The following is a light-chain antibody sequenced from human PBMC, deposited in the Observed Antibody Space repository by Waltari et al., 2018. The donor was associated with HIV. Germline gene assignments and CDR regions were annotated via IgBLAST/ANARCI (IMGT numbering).Light chain of an antibody. J-gene: IGKJ5*01. CDR1: QMVRSSY. CDR3: QQYGSSPPIT. Sequence: EIVLTQSPGTLSLSPGARATLSTRASQMVRSSYLAWYRQKPGQAPRRLIYGASSRATGSPDRFSGSGSGTDFTLTISRLEPEDFAVYYCQQYGSSPPITFGQGTRLEIK. V-gene: IGKV3-20*01. CDR2: GAS.